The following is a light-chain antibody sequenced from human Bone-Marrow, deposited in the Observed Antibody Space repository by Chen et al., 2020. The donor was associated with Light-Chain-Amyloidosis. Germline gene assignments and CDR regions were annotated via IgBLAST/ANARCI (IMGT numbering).Light chain of an antibody. CDR1: SGINVATYN. J-gene: IGLJ3*02. Sequence: QAGLTQPASLSASPGASASLTCTLRSGINVATYNIYWYQQKPGSPPQYLLRYKSDSDQQRGSAVPRRFSGSKDASANAGILLISGLQSEDEADYYCIIWHSGAWVFGGGTKLTVL. V-gene: IGLV5-45*01. CDR2: YKSDSDQ. CDR3: IIWHSGAWV.